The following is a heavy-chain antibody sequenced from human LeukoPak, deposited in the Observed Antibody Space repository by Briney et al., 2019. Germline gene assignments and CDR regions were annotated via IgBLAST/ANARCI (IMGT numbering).Heavy chain of an antibody. Sequence: SETLSLTCAVYGGSFSDYYWSWIRQPPGKGLEWIGEINHSGSTNYNPSLKSRVTISVDTSKNQFSLKLSSVTAADTAVYYCARRSIYGSGSYYYYYYYMDVWGKGTTVTVSS. J-gene: IGHJ6*03. CDR2: INHSGST. CDR1: GGSFSDYY. V-gene: IGHV4-34*01. CDR3: ARRSIYGSGSYYYYYYYMDV. D-gene: IGHD3-10*01.